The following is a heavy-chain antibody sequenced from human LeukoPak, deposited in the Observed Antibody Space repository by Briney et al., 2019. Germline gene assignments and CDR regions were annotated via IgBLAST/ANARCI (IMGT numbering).Heavy chain of an antibody. CDR2: IKQDGSER. Sequence: QAGGSLSLSCAASGFTFRNYWMSWVRQAPGKGLEWVANIKQDGSERYFVDSVKGRFNVSRDNAKNSLYLQMNSLRAEDTAVFYCARGGMVRRVMGAFDIWGQGTLVTVSS. J-gene: IGHJ3*02. CDR3: ARGGMVRRVMGAFDI. D-gene: IGHD3-10*01. CDR1: GFTFRNYW. V-gene: IGHV3-7*01.